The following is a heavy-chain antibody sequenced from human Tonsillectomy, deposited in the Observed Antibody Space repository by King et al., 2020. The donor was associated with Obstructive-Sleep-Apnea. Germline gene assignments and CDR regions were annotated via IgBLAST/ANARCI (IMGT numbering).Heavy chain of an antibody. D-gene: IGHD3-22*01. CDR1: GFTFSTFA. CDR3: ASLRAPYYYDSSGYYTPDAFDI. Sequence: VQLVESGGGVVQPGRSLRLSCAASGFTFSTFAMQWVRQAPGKGLEWVAVISNDGSNKYYADSVKGRLTISRDNSKNTLYLQMNSLRAEDTAVYYCASLRAPYYYDSSGYYTPDAFDIWGQGTMVTVSS. CDR2: ISNDGSNK. J-gene: IGHJ3*02. V-gene: IGHV3-30-3*01.